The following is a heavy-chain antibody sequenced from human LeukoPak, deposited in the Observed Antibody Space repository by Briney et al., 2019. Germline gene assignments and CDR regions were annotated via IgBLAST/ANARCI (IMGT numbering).Heavy chain of an antibody. Sequence: GGSLRLSCAASGFTFSGYGMHWVRQAPGKGLEWVAVIWYDGSNKYYADSVKGRFTISRDNSKNTLYLQMNSLRAEDTAVYYCARTKGYYDILTGYYPEDYYYYGMDVWGQGTTVTVPS. CDR1: GFTFSGYG. J-gene: IGHJ6*02. V-gene: IGHV3-33*01. CDR2: IWYDGSNK. D-gene: IGHD3-9*01. CDR3: ARTKGYYDILTGYYPEDYYYYGMDV.